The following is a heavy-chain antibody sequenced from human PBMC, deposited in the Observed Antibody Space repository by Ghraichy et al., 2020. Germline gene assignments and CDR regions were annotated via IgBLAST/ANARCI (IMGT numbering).Heavy chain of an antibody. V-gene: IGHV6-1*01. CDR3: AREIAPSWYLDL. Sequence: SPTLSLTCAISGDSVSSNSAAWNWIRQSPSRGLEWLGRTYYRSKWYNDYAVSVKSRITINSDTSKNQFSLQLNSVTPEDTALYFCAREIAPSWYLDLWGRGTLVAVSS. CDR2: TYYRSKWYN. CDR1: GDSVSSNSAA. D-gene: IGHD2-21*01. J-gene: IGHJ2*01.